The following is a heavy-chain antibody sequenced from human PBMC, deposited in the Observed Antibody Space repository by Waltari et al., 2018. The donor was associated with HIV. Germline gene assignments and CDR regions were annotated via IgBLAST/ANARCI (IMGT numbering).Heavy chain of an antibody. CDR2: IKDDGSEK. D-gene: IGHD1-26*01. Sequence: EVQLMESGGGLVQSGGSLRLSCAAFGFTFTNYWMSWVRQTPGKGVGWVAYIKDDGSEKYYMGAVKGRFTISRDNAKNSMFLQMNSLRAEDTAVYYCARIGTFPHNYAIDFWGQGTTVTVSS. CDR1: GFTFTNYW. V-gene: IGHV3-7*01. CDR3: ARIGTFPHNYAIDF. J-gene: IGHJ6*02.